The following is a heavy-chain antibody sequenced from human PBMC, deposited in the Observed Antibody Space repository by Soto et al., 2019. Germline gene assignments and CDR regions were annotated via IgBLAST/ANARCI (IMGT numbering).Heavy chain of an antibody. D-gene: IGHD3-9*01. V-gene: IGHV3-20*04. CDR3: AHFDWFIDY. J-gene: IGHJ4*02. CDR1: GFTVDESP. CDR2: INGNGGSK. Sequence: GSLRLSCAASGFTVDESPLTWVRQAPGKGLEWVAAINGNGGSKDYADSVKGRFTISRDNSKNTLYLQMNNLRAEDTAVYYCAHFDWFIDYWGQGTLVTVSS.